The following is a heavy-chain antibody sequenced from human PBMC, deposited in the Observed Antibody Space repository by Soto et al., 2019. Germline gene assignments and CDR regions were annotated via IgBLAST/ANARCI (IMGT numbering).Heavy chain of an antibody. D-gene: IGHD6-13*01. CDR1: GFAFSSYG. Sequence: QVQLVESGGGVVQPGKSLRLSCAASGFAFSSYGMHWVRQAPGKGLEWVAVIWYDGSNEHYADSVKGRFTISRDNSKNTLYLKMNSLRLEDTAVYYCARDRPEAGSFLAYWGQGTLVTVSS. J-gene: IGHJ4*02. CDR3: ARDRPEAGSFLAY. V-gene: IGHV3-33*01. CDR2: IWYDGSNE.